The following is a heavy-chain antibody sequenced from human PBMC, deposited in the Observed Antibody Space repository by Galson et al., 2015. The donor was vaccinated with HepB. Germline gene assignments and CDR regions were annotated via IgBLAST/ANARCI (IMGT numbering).Heavy chain of an antibody. CDR1: GFTFSSYS. D-gene: IGHD5-18*01. CDR2: ISSSSSYI. Sequence: SLRLSCAASGFTFSSYSMNWVRQAPGKGLEWVSSISSSSSYIYYADSVKGRFTISRDNAKNSLYLQTNSLRAEDTAVYYCARRIQLQSYGMDVWGQGTTVTVSS. V-gene: IGHV3-21*01. CDR3: ARRIQLQSYGMDV. J-gene: IGHJ6*02.